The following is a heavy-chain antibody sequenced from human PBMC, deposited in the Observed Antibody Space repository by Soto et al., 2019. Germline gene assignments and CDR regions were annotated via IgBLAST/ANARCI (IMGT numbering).Heavy chain of an antibody. Sequence: GASVKVSCKASGGTFSSYAISWVRQAPGQGLEWMGGIIPIFGTANYAQKFQGRVTITADESTSTAYMELSSLRSEDTAVYYCARRAAAQYYYGMDVWGQGTTVTVSS. CDR2: IIPIFGTA. J-gene: IGHJ6*02. CDR1: GGTFSSYA. V-gene: IGHV1-69*13. CDR3: ARRAAAQYYYGMDV. D-gene: IGHD6-6*01.